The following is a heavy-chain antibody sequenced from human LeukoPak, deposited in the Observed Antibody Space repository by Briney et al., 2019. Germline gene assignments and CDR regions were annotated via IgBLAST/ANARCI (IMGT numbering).Heavy chain of an antibody. Sequence: GGSLRLSCAASGFTFSSYGMHWVRQAPGKGLEWVAVISYDGSNKYYADSVKGRFTISRDNSKNTLHLQMNSLRAEDTAVYYCAKVSYDYWGQGTLVTVSS. CDR3: AKVSYDY. V-gene: IGHV3-30*18. J-gene: IGHJ4*02. CDR1: GFTFSSYG. CDR2: ISYDGSNK.